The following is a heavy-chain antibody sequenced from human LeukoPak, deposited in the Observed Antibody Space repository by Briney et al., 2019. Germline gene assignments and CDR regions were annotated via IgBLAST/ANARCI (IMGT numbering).Heavy chain of an antibody. CDR2: ISNDGSRK. J-gene: IGHJ4*02. V-gene: IGHV3-30*03. D-gene: IGHD3-3*01. CDR1: GFTFSRHG. Sequence: PGRSLRLPCAPSGFTFSRHGMHWVRQAPGKGPEWVAIISNDGSRKYYAHSVEGRFTISRDNSKNTLYLQMDSLRAEDTAVYYCARDRAWNYFDYWGQGTLVTVSS. CDR3: ARDRAWNYFDY.